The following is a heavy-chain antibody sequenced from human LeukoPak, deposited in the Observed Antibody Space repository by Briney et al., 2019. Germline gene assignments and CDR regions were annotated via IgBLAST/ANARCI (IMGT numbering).Heavy chain of an antibody. CDR3: ARFVGACSGGNCYSDY. V-gene: IGHV5-51*01. CDR1: GYSFTSYW. CDR2: IYPGDSDT. Sequence: GESLKISCKGSGYSFTSYWIGWVRQMSGKGLEWMGIIYPGDSDTRYSPSFQGQVTISADKSINTAYLQWNSLKASDTAIYYCARFVGACSGGNCYSDYWGQGTLVTVSS. D-gene: IGHD2-15*01. J-gene: IGHJ4*02.